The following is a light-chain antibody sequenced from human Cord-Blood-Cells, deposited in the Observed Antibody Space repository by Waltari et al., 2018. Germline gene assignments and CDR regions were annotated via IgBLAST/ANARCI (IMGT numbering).Light chain of an antibody. Sequence: QSALTQPPSASGSPGQSVTISCTGTSSDVGGYNYVSWYQQHPGKAPKLMINEVSKRPSGVPDRFSGSKSGNTASLTVSGLQAEDEADYYCSSNAGSNNFDVFETGTKVTVL. V-gene: IGLV2-8*01. J-gene: IGLJ1*01. CDR2: EVS. CDR1: SSDVGGYNY. CDR3: SSNAGSNNFDV.